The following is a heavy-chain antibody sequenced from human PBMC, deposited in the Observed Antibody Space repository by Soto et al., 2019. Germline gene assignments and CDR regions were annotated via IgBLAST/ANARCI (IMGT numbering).Heavy chain of an antibody. D-gene: IGHD6-25*01. J-gene: IGHJ3*02. V-gene: IGHV1-69*13. CDR3: VHGSGPPIPEDAFDI. CDR2: IIPIFGTA. Sequence: SVKVSCKASGGTFSSYAISWVRQAPGQGLEWMGGIIPIFGTANYAQKFQGRVTITADESTSTAYMELSSLRSVDTARYYCVHGSGPPIPEDAFDIWGQGAMVTVSS. CDR1: GGTFSSYA.